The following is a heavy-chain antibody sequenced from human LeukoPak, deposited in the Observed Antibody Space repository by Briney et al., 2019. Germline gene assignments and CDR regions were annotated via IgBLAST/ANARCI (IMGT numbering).Heavy chain of an antibody. J-gene: IGHJ4*02. D-gene: IGHD1-26*01. CDR2: ISPDGSVT. CDR1: GFNLRTFW. CDR3: VSDSGLRSGGDS. V-gene: IGHV3-74*01. Sequence: GGSLRLSCAACGFNLRTFWIHWIRQDAGGRLVWVSRISPDGSVTTYTASVKGRFAISRDNAKNTLYLEMNSLRADDAAIYYCVSDSGLRSGGDSWGQGTPVTVSS.